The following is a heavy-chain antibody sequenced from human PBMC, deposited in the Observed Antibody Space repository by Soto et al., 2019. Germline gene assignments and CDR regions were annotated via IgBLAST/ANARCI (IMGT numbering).Heavy chain of an antibody. D-gene: IGHD3-22*01. CDR1: GYTFTGYY. CDR2: INPNSGGT. Sequence: ASVKVSCKASGYTFTGYYMRWVRQAPGQGLEWMGWINPNSGGTNYAQRFLGWVTMTRDTSISTAYMELSRLRSDDTAVYYCARAGFSGYSLFDYWGQGTLVTVSS. J-gene: IGHJ4*02. V-gene: IGHV1-2*04. CDR3: ARAGFSGYSLFDY.